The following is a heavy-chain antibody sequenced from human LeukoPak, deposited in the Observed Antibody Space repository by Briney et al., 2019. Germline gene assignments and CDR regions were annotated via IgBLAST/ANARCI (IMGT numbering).Heavy chain of an antibody. D-gene: IGHD3-10*01. Sequence: EASVKVSCKASGYSFTKYAMNWVRQAPGQGPEWMGWINTNTGNPTYAQGFTGRFVFSLDTSVSTAYLQISSLKAEDTAVYYCARNNADGEGRFSYWGQGTLVTVSS. CDR2: INTNTGNP. CDR1: GYSFTKYA. CDR3: ARNNADGEGRFSY. V-gene: IGHV7-4-1*02. J-gene: IGHJ4*02.